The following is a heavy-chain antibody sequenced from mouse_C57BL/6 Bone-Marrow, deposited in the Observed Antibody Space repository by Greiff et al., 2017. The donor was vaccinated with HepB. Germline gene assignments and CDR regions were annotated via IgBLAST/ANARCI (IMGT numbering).Heavy chain of an antibody. Sequence: QVQLKQPGAELVMPGASVKLSCKASGYTFTSYWMHWVKQRPGQGLEWIGEIDPSDSYTNYNQKFKGKSTLTVDKSSSTAYMQLSSLTSEDSAVYYCAKGNYCNPTYWGQGTLVTVSA. D-gene: IGHD2-1*01. CDR3: AKGNYCNPTY. J-gene: IGHJ3*01. CDR1: GYTFTSYW. V-gene: IGHV1-69*01. CDR2: IDPSDSYT.